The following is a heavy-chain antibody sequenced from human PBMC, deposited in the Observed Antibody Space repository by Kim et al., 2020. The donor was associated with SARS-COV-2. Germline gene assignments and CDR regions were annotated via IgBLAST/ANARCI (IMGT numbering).Heavy chain of an antibody. J-gene: IGHJ2*01. CDR3: ARILPGRYVDL. D-gene: IGHD1-20*01. V-gene: IGHV3-7*03. CDR2: IRKDGNDK. CDR1: GFTFSGYG. Sequence: GGSLRLSCAASGFTFSGYGVHWVRQAPGKGLEWVARIRKDGNDKYYADSVKGRFTISIDSAKNTMSLQMNSLRAEATAVSYCARILPGRYVDLWGR.